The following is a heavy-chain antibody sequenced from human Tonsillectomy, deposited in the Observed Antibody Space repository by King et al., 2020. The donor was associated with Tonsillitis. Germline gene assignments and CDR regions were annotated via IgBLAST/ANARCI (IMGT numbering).Heavy chain of an antibody. CDR2: ISGDGGST. CDR3: AKGGYSTGWYYFDY. V-gene: IGHV3-43*02. CDR1: GFTFDDYA. J-gene: IGHJ4*02. Sequence: VQLVESGGGVVQPGESLRLSCAASGFTFDDYAMHWVRQAPVKGLEWVSLISGDGGSTYYAYSVKGRFTISRDNSKNSLYLQMNSLRTEDTALYYCAKGGYSTGWYYFDYWGQGTLVTVSS. D-gene: IGHD2-8*02.